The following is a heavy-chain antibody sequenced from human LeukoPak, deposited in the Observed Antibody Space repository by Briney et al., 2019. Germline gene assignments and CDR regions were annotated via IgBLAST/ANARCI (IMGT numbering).Heavy chain of an antibody. Sequence: ASVKVSCKASGYSFTSYDINWVRQASGQGLEWMGWMNPNSGNTGYAQKFQGRVTMTRNTSTSKAYMELNNLRSEDTAVYYCARGGIGREYCRGGTCYDNSFGDWGQGTLVTVSS. CDR3: ARGGIGREYCRGGTCYDNSFGD. V-gene: IGHV1-8*01. CDR1: GYSFTSYD. D-gene: IGHD2-15*01. J-gene: IGHJ4*02. CDR2: MNPNSGNT.